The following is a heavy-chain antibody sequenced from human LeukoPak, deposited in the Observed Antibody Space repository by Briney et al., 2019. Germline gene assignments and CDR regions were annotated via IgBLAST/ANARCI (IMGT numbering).Heavy chain of an antibody. CDR1: GYTFTSYD. CDR3: ARVRGDSSGYSYYGMDV. D-gene: IGHD3-22*01. J-gene: IGHJ6*02. CDR2: MNPNSGNT. Sequence: ASVKVSCTASGYTFTSYDINWVRQATGQGLEWMGWMNPNSGNTGYAQKFQGRVTMTRNTSISTAYMELSSLRSEDTAVYYCARVRGDSSGYSYYGMDVWGQGTTVTVSS. V-gene: IGHV1-8*01.